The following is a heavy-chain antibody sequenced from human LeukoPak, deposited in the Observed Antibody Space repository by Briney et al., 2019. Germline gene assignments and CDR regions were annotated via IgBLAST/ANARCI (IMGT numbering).Heavy chain of an antibody. CDR2: ISAYNGNT. V-gene: IGHV1-18*04. Sequence: GASVKVSCKASGYTFTSYGISWVRQAPGQGREWMGWISAYNGNTNYAQKLQGRVTMTTDTSTSTAYMELRSLRSDDTAVYYCARAPGYSSGWYGRGDYWGQGTLVTVSS. CDR3: ARAPGYSSGWYGRGDY. CDR1: GYTFTSYG. D-gene: IGHD6-19*01. J-gene: IGHJ4*02.